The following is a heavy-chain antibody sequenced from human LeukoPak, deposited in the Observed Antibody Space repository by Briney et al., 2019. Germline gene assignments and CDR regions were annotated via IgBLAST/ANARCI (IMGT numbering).Heavy chain of an antibody. CDR3: ASSGWYLLPGVY. V-gene: IGHV4-59*08. D-gene: IGHD6-19*01. J-gene: IGHJ4*02. CDR1: GGSISSYY. CDR2: IYYSGST. Sequence: SETLSLTCTVSGGSISSYYWSWIRQPPGKGLEWIGYIYYSGSTNYNPSLKSRVTISVDTSKNQFSLKLSSVTAADTAVYYCASSGWYLLPGVYWGQGTLVTVSS.